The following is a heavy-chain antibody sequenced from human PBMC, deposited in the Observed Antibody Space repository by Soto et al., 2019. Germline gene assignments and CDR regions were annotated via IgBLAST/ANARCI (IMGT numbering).Heavy chain of an antibody. CDR1: GFTFSSSA. CDR2: VSGSGAST. D-gene: IGHD3-16*01. J-gene: IGHJ4*02. V-gene: IGHV3-23*01. Sequence: PGGSLRLSCAASGFTFSSSAMSWVRQAPGKGLEWVSAVSGSGASTYYVASVKGRFTISRDNSKNTLYLQMNTLRAEDTAVYYCAKVDTSAYHYWGQGTLVTVSS. CDR3: AKVDTSAYHY.